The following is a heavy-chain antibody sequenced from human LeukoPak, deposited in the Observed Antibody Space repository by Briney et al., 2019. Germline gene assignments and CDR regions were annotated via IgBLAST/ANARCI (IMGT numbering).Heavy chain of an antibody. J-gene: IGHJ5*02. D-gene: IGHD5-12*01. CDR3: ARIHYVDIVATIGGPFDP. CDR1: GGTFSSYA. V-gene: IGHV1-69*13. CDR2: IIPIFGTA. Sequence: ASVKVSCKASGGTFSSYAISWVRQAPGQGLEWMGGIIPIFGTANYAQKFQGRVTITADESTSTAYMELSSLRSEDTAVYYCARIHYVDIVATIGGPFDPWGQGTLVTVSS.